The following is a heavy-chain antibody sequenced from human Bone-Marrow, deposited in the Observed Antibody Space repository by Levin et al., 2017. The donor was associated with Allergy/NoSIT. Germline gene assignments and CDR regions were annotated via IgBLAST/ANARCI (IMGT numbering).Heavy chain of an antibody. CDR2: SSRVSSYT. V-gene: IGHV3-11*05. CDR1: GFRLSDSY. CDR3: AIERRMYDSSAVTHRFDL. D-gene: IGHD3-22*01. Sequence: PGGSLRLSCGASGFRLSDSYMSWIRQAPGKGLQWIADSSRVSSYTNYADSVYGRFTISRDSAKHSLYLQMNSLRIDDTAVYFCAIERRMYDSSAVTHRFDLWGQGTVVTVSS. J-gene: IGHJ4*02.